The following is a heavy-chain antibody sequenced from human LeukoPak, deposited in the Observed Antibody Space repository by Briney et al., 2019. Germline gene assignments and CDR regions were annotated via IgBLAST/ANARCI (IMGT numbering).Heavy chain of an antibody. CDR2: ISGSGGST. D-gene: IGHD1-26*01. Sequence: GGSLRLSRAASGFTFSSYAMSWVRQAPGKGLEWVSAISGSGGSTYYADSVKGRFTISRDNSKNTLYLQMNSLRAEDTAVYYCAKGSEWELLHYFDYWGQGTLVTVSS. V-gene: IGHV3-23*01. CDR1: GFTFSSYA. CDR3: AKGSEWELLHYFDY. J-gene: IGHJ4*02.